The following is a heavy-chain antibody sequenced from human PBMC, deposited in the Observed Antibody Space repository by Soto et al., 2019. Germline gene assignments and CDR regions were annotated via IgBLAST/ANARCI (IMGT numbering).Heavy chain of an antibody. Sequence: SETLSLTCTVSGGSISSGGYYWSWIRQHPGKGLEWIGYIYYSGSTYYNPSLKSRVTISVDTSKNQFSLKLSSVTAADTAVYYCARVLIYYYDSSGYDYRNYFDYWGQGTLVTVSS. CDR2: IYYSGST. J-gene: IGHJ4*02. V-gene: IGHV4-31*03. D-gene: IGHD3-22*01. CDR1: GGSISSGGYY. CDR3: ARVLIYYYDSSGYDYRNYFDY.